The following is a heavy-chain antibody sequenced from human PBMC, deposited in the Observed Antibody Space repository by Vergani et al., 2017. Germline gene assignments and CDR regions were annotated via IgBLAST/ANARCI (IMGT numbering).Heavy chain of an antibody. V-gene: IGHV2-70*04. CDR3: AQXLSKNGYNYDAFDI. J-gene: IGHJ3*02. Sequence: QVTLKESGPALVKPTQTLTLTCTLSGFSVNSHPMRVIWIRQPPGKALEWLARIDWDDDKFYDRSLKTRLTISKDTSKNQVVLRMTNMDPVDTAMYYCAQXLSKNGYNYDAFDIWGQGTMVTVSS. D-gene: IGHD5-24*01. CDR2: IDWDDDK. CDR1: GFSVNSHPMR.